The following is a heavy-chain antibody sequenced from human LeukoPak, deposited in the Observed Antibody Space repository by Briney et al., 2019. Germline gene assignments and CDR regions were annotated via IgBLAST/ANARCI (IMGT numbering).Heavy chain of an antibody. V-gene: IGHV4-4*07. CDR3: ARDRPGAKRGWFDP. D-gene: IGHD1-26*01. J-gene: IGHJ5*02. Sequence: SETPSLTCTVSGGSISSYYWSWIRQPAGKGLEWIGRIYTSGSTNYNPSLKSRVTMSVDTSKNQFSLKLSSVTAADTAVYYCARDRPGAKRGWFDPWGQGTLVTVSS. CDR1: GGSISSYY. CDR2: IYTSGST.